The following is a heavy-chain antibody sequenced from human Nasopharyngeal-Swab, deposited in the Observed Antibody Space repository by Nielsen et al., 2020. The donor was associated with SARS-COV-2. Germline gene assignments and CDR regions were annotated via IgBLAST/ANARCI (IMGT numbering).Heavy chain of an antibody. D-gene: IGHD6-13*01. CDR3: AREGLAAASDY. J-gene: IGHJ4*02. CDR2: IYHSGST. V-gene: IGHV4-38-2*02. Sequence: SETLSLTCTVSGSSISSGYYWGWIRQPPGKGLEWIGSIYHSGSTYYNPSLKSRVTISVDTSKNQFSLKLSSVTAADTAVYYCAREGLAAASDYWGQGTLVTVSS. CDR1: GSSISSGYY.